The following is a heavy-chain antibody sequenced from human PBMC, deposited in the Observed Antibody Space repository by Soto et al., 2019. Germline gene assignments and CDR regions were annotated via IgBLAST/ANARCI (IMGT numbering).Heavy chain of an antibody. D-gene: IGHD3-22*01. Sequence: ASVKVSCKASGYTFTSYGISWVRQAPGQGLEWMGWISAYNGNTNYAQKLQGRVTMTTDTSTSTAYMELRSLRSDDTAVYYCARQRALYYYDSSGYPTFDYWGQGTLVTVPQ. V-gene: IGHV1-18*01. CDR1: GYTFTSYG. CDR2: ISAYNGNT. J-gene: IGHJ4*02. CDR3: ARQRALYYYDSSGYPTFDY.